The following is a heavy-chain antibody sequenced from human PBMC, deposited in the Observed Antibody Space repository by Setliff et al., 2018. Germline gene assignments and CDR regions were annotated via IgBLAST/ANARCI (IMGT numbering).Heavy chain of an antibody. CDR3: ARVGRVGYYDY. V-gene: IGHV3-23*01. J-gene: IGHJ4*02. CDR1: GITFITYA. CDR2: IGGNGVTT. Sequence: LRLSCAASGITFITYAWSWVRQAPGKGLEWVAAIGGNGVTTFYTDSVKGRFTISRDNSKNTLYLQMNSLRAEDTAVYYCARVGRVGYYDYWGQGTLVTVSS. D-gene: IGHD3-10*01.